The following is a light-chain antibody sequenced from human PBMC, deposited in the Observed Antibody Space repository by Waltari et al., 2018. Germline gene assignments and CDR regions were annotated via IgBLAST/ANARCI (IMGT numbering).Light chain of an antibody. J-gene: IGLJ3*02. CDR1: SGHSTNV. Sequence: QLVLTQSPSASASLGASVKLTCTLSSGHSTNVIAWLQKRPEKGPRYLMKVNSDGSHNKGDETPDRFHGSSSGAERYLTISSLQSEDEADSYCQTGGHGTWVFGGGTKLTVL. V-gene: IGLV4-69*01. CDR3: QTGGHGTWV. CDR2: VNSDGSH.